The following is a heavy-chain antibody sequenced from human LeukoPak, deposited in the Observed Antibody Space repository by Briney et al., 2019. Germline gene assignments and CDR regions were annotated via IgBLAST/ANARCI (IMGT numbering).Heavy chain of an antibody. J-gene: IGHJ4*02. CDR2: ISSRRSYI. D-gene: IGHD2-2*01. CDR1: GFTFSSDS. CDR3: AREGGDIVVPAAPFDS. V-gene: IGHV3-21*01. Sequence: GGSLRLSSAASGFTFSSDSMNWVRQAPGKGLEWVSSISSRRSYIYYADSVKGRFTISRDNAKNSMYLQRKSLRAEDTAVYYCAREGGDIVVPAAPFDSWGQGTLVTVSS.